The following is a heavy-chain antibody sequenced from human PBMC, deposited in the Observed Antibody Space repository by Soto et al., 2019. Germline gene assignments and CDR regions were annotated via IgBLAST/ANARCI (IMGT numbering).Heavy chain of an antibody. Sequence: QVQLLESGGGVVQPGRSLRLSCAASGFSFNTYGMHWVRQAPGKGLEWVAVISYNGDKTFYADSVKDRFTISRDNSQSTLYLQMNSLRPEDTAVYYCAKDRIRGTSYFDYWGQGTLVTVSS. J-gene: IGHJ4*02. CDR1: GFSFNTYG. CDR3: AKDRIRGTSYFDY. CDR2: ISYNGDKT. V-gene: IGHV3-30*18. D-gene: IGHD6-6*01.